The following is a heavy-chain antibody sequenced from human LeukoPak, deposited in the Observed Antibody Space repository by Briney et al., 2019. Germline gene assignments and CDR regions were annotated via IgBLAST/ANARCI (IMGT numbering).Heavy chain of an antibody. D-gene: IGHD2-2*01. Sequence: GGSLRLSCAASEFTFSCYNMNWVRQAPGKGLEWISYINSASATFYYADSVKGRFIISRDNAKNLLFLQMNNLRAEDSAMYYCARDVGFVVVPAVFDSWGQGTLVTVSS. CDR2: INSASATF. CDR3: ARDVGFVVVPAVFDS. CDR1: EFTFSCYN. J-gene: IGHJ4*02. V-gene: IGHV3-48*01.